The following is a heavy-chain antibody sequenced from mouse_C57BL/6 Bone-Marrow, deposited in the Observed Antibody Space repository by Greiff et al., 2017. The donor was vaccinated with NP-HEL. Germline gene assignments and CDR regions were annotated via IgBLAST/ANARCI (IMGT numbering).Heavy chain of an antibody. V-gene: IGHV5-6*02. CDR2: ISSGGSYT. CDR1: GFTFSSYG. CDR3: ARMCSGYYFDS. D-gene: IGHD1-1*01. J-gene: IGHJ2*01. Sequence: DVKLVESGGDLVKPGGSLKLSCAASGFTFSSYGMSWVRQTPDKRLEWVATISSGGSYTYYPDSVKGRFTISRDNAKNTLYLQMSSLKSEDTAMYYCARMCSGYYFDSWGQGTTLTVSS.